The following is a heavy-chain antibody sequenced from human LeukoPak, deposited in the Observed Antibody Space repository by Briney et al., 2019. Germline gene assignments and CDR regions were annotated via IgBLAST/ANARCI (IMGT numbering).Heavy chain of an antibody. CDR2: IYSGGGT. D-gene: IGHD6-6*01. CDR3: GRGPSVAGRGGDY. J-gene: IGHJ4*02. V-gene: IGHV3-53*01. Sequence: PGGSLRLSCAASGFTVSSNYMTWVRQAPGKGLEWVSVIYSGGGTFYADSMKGRFTISRDNSKNTMYPQMNSLRAEDTAVYYCGRGPSVAGRGGDYWGQGTLVTVSS. CDR1: GFTVSSNY.